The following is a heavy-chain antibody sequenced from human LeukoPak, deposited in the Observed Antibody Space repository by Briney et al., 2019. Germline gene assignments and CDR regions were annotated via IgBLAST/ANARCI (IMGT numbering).Heavy chain of an antibody. CDR2: ISGSGGGT. J-gene: IGHJ4*02. CDR1: GFTFSGYA. D-gene: IGHD5-18*01. V-gene: IGHV3-23*01. CDR3: AKSQLWAPDYFDY. Sequence: GGSLRLSCAASGFTFSGYAMSWVRQAPGKGLEWVSAISGSGGGTYYADSVKGRFTISRDNSKNTLYLQMNSLRAEDTAVYYCAKSQLWAPDYFDYWGQGTLVTVSS.